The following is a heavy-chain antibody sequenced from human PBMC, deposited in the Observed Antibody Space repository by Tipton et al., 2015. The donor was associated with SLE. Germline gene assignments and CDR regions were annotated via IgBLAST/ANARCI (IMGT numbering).Heavy chain of an antibody. J-gene: IGHJ6*04. CDR2: ATDGGSGT. V-gene: IGHV3-23*01. CDR1: GFTFSDYY. CDR3: VKVTWNPGTDV. D-gene: IGHD1-1*01. Sequence: GSLRLSCAASGFTFSDYYMSWIRQAPGKGLEWVSAATDGGSGTAYADSVRGRFTVSRDNSKNTLYLQMNSLRAEDTAVYYCVKVTWNPGTDVWGKGTTVTVSS.